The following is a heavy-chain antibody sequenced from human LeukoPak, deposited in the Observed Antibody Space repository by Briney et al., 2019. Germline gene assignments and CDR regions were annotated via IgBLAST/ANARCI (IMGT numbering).Heavy chain of an antibody. CDR2: IYSGGST. CDR3: ATYSLGGAFDI. V-gene: IGHV3-66*01. D-gene: IGHD3-10*01. J-gene: IGHJ3*02. Sequence: PGGSLRLSCAASGFTFSSNYMSWVRQAPGKGLEWVSVIYSGGSTYYADSVKGRFTISRDNSKNTLYLQMNSLRAEDTAVYYCATYSLGGAFDIWGQGTMVTVSS. CDR1: GFTFSSNY.